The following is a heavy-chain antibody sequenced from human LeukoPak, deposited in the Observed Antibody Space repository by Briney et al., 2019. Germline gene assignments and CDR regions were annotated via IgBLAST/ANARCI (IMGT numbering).Heavy chain of an antibody. CDR3: ARALVPAAQRLSS. CDR1: VYTFTGYY. V-gene: IGHV1-2*02. Sequence: ASVKVSCKASVYTFTGYYLHWVRQAPGQGLEWMGWINPNTGGTNYAQNFQGRVTMTRDTSISTAYMEVTRLRSDDTAVYYCARALVPAAQRLSSWGQGTLVTVSS. J-gene: IGHJ5*02. CDR2: INPNTGGT. D-gene: IGHD2-2*01.